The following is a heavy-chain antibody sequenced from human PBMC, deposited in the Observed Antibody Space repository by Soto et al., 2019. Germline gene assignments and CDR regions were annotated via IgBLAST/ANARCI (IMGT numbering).Heavy chain of an antibody. CDR2: INPSGGST. CDR3: AVVVPLDAFAI. D-gene: IGHD3-22*01. CDR1: GYTFTSYY. J-gene: IGHJ3*02. V-gene: IGHV1-46*01. Sequence: ASVKVSCKASGYTFTSYYMHWLRQAPGQGLEWMGIINPSGGSTSYAQKFQGRVTMTRDTSTSRVYMELSSLRSEDTAVYYCAVVVPLDAFAIWGQGTMVTVSS.